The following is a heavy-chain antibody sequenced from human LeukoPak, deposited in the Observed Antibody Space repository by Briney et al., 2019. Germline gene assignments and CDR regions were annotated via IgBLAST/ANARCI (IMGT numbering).Heavy chain of an antibody. D-gene: IGHD3-22*01. CDR1: GFTFSSYS. J-gene: IGHJ4*02. CDR2: ISSSGSTI. Sequence: GGSLRLSCAASGFTFSSYSMNWVRQAPGKGLEWVSYISSSGSTIYYADSVKGRFTISRDNSKNTLYLQMNSLRAEDTAVYYCARDLPITMITYYFDYWGQGTLVTVSS. CDR3: ARDLPITMITYYFDY. V-gene: IGHV3-48*01.